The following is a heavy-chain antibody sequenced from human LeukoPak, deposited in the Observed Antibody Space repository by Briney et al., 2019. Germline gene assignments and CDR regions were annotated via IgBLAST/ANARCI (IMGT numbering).Heavy chain of an antibody. CDR1: GFTFSSYA. V-gene: IGHV3-30-3*01. CDR3: ARDGLLGYFDY. J-gene: IGHJ4*02. CDR2: ISYDGSNK. Sequence: GGSLRLSCAASGFTFSSYAMHWVRQAPGKGLEWVAVISYDGSNKYYADSVKGRFTISRDNSKNTLYLQMNSLRAEDTAVYYCARDGLLGYFDYWGQGTLVSVSS.